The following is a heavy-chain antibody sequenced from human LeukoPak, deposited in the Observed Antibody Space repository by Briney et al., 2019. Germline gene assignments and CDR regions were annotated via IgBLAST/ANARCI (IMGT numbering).Heavy chain of an antibody. Sequence: GASVKVSCKASGYTFTSYGISWVRQAPGQGLEWMGWINPNSGGTNYAQKFQGRVTMTRDTSISTAYMELSRLRSDDTAVYYCAKNVEMATINSFDFDYWGQGTLVTVSS. V-gene: IGHV1-2*02. D-gene: IGHD5-24*01. CDR2: INPNSGGT. CDR1: GYTFTSYG. J-gene: IGHJ4*02. CDR3: AKNVEMATINSFDFDY.